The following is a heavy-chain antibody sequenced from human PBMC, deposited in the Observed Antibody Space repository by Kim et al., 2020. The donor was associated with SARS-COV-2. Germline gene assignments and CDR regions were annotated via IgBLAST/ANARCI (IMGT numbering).Heavy chain of an antibody. J-gene: IGHJ4*02. V-gene: IGHV4-4*02. CDR3: ASVPLYSYGYSGSSDY. Sequence: SLKSRVTISVDKSKNQFSLKLSSVTAADTAVYYCASVPLYSYGYSGSSDYWGQGTLVTVSS. D-gene: IGHD5-18*01.